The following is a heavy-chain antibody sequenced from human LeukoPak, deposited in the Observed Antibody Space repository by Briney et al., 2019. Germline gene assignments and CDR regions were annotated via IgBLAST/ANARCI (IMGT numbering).Heavy chain of an antibody. D-gene: IGHD3-3*01. V-gene: IGHV3-30-3*01. J-gene: IGHJ4*02. CDR1: GFTFSSYA. CDR3: ARDSGIDFWSGYYVAYQPPSDY. Sequence: GGSLRLSCAASGFTFSSYAMHWVRQAPGKGLEWVAVISYDGSYKYYADSVKGRFTISRDNSKNTLYLQMNSLRAEDTAVYYCARDSGIDFWSGYYVAYQPPSDYWGQGTLVTVSS. CDR2: ISYDGSYK.